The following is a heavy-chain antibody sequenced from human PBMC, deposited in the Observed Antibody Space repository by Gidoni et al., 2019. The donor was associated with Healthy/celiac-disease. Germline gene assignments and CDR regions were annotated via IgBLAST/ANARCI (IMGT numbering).Heavy chain of an antibody. D-gene: IGHD3-10*01. V-gene: IGHV3-48*02. CDR3: ARDGENYYYYYYMDV. J-gene: IGHJ6*03. Sequence: EVQLVASGGGLVQPGGSLRLSCAASGFPFSSYSMNWVRQAPGKGLEWVSYISSSSSTIYYADSVKGRFTISRDNAKNSLYLKMNSLRDEDTAVYYCARDGENYYYYYYMDVWGKGTTVTVSS. CDR1: GFPFSSYS. CDR2: ISSSSSTI.